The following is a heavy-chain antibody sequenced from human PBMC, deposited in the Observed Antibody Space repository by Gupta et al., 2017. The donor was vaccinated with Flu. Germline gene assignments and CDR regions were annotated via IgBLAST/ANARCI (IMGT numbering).Heavy chain of an antibody. Sequence: QVQLVESGGGVVQPGRSLRLSCAASGFTFSSYGMHWVRSAPGKGLEWVAVIWYDGSNKYYADSVKGRFTISRDNSKNTLYLQMNSLRAEDTAVYYCARDPHIAYYGDPRRPYFDYWGQGTLVTVSS. D-gene: IGHD4-17*01. CDR1: GFTFSSYG. CDR3: ARDPHIAYYGDPRRPYFDY. J-gene: IGHJ4*02. CDR2: IWYDGSNK. V-gene: IGHV3-33*01.